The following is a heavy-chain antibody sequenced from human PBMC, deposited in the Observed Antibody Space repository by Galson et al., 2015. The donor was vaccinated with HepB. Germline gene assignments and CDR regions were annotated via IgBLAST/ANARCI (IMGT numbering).Heavy chain of an antibody. D-gene: IGHD5-12*01. Sequence: SLRLSCAASGFTFSSHWMHWVRQAPGKGLVWVSRINSAGSGTNYADSVKGRFTISRDNAKNTLYLKMNSLRAEDTAVYYCARDRSARHSGYDWGYYYYYGMDVWGQGTTVTVSS. CDR2: INSAGSGT. J-gene: IGHJ6*02. CDR1: GFTFSSHW. V-gene: IGHV3-74*01. CDR3: ARDRSARHSGYDWGYYYYYGMDV.